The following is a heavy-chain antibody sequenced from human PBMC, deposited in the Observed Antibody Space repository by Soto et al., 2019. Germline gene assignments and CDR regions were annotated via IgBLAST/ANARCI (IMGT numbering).Heavy chain of an antibody. D-gene: IGHD2-21*02. CDR3: ARGGNVVVVTAALDY. Sequence: QVQLVQSGAEVKKPGASVKVACKASGDTFTDYYIHWVRQAPGQGLEWMGTVNPSGGHTTYAQHFLGRVTMTRNTPTSTLYGELTSLTSEDTAVYYCARGGNVVVVTAALDYWGQGTLVTVSS. CDR1: GDTFTDYY. V-gene: IGHV1-46*01. CDR2: VNPSGGHT. J-gene: IGHJ4*02.